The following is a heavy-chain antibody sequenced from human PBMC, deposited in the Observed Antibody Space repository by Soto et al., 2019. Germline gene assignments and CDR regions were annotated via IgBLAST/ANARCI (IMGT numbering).Heavy chain of an antibody. CDR1: GGTFSSYA. CDR2: IIPIFGTA. Sequence: GASVKVSCKASGGTFSSYAISWVRQAPGQGLEWMGGIIPIFGTANYAQKFQGRVTITADESTGTAYMELSSLRSEDTAVYYCARRIDVDTAMVTDYYGMDVWGQGTTVTVSS. D-gene: IGHD5-18*01. J-gene: IGHJ6*02. V-gene: IGHV1-69*13. CDR3: ARRIDVDTAMVTDYYGMDV.